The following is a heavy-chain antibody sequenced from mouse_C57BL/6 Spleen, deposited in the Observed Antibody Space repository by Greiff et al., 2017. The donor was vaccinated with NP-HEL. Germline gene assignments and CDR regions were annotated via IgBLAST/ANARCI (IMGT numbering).Heavy chain of an antibody. CDR1: GYTFTDHT. D-gene: IGHD2-5*01. V-gene: IGHV1-78*01. CDR3: ATNSNYHYWYFDV. Sequence: VQLQQSDAELVKPGASVKISCKVSGYTFTDHTIHWMKQRPEQGLEWIGYIYPRDGSTKYNEKFKGKATLTADKSSSTAYMQLNSLTSEDSAVYFCATNSNYHYWYFDVWGTGTTVTVSS. J-gene: IGHJ1*03. CDR2: IYPRDGST.